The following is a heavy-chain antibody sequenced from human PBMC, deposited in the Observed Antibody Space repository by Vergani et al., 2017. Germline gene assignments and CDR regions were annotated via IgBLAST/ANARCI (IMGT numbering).Heavy chain of an antibody. D-gene: IGHD3-3*01. V-gene: IGHV3-48*01. J-gene: IGHJ4*02. CDR3: AKDITIFGVVTGPFDY. CDR1: GFTFSSYS. Sequence: EVQLVESGGGLVQPGGSLRLSCAASGFTFSSYSMNWVRQAPGKGLEWVSYISSSSSTIYYADSVKGRFTISRDNAKNSLYLQMNSLRAEDTAVYYCAKDITIFGVVTGPFDYWGQGTLVTVSS. CDR2: ISSSSSTI.